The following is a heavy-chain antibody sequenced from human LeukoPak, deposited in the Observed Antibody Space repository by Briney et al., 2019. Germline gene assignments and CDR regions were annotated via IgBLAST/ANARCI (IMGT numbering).Heavy chain of an antibody. J-gene: IGHJ4*02. CDR3: ARETSGSYYNLWDY. CDR1: GFTFSSYW. Sequence: GGSLRLSCAASGFTFSSYWMHWVRQAPGKGLVWVSRINSDGSSTSYADSVKGRFTISRDNAKNTLYLQMNSLRAEDTAVYYCARETSGSYYNLWDYWGQGTLVTVSS. D-gene: IGHD3-10*01. CDR2: INSDGSST. V-gene: IGHV3-74*01.